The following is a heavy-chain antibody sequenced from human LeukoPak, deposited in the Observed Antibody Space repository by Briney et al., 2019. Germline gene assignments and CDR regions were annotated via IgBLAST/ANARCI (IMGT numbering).Heavy chain of an antibody. CDR3: AKTRGRITNGAFDI. J-gene: IGHJ3*02. Sequence: GGSLRLSCAASGFTFRSYGMHWVRQAPGKGLEWGAVIWYDGSNKYYADSVKGRFTISRDNSKNTLYLQMNSLRAEDTAVYYCAKTRGRITNGAFDIWGQGTMVTVSS. V-gene: IGHV3-33*06. CDR2: IWYDGSNK. CDR1: GFTFRSYG. D-gene: IGHD3-10*01.